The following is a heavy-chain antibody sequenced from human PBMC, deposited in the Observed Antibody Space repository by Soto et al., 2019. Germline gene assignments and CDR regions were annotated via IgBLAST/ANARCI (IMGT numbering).Heavy chain of an antibody. J-gene: IGHJ4*02. CDR3: ARSVAAAGFGYFDY. CDR2: IIPSLGIA. V-gene: IGHV1-69*02. CDR1: GGTFSSYT. D-gene: IGHD6-13*01. Sequence: QVQLVQSGAEVKKPGSSVKVSCKASGGTFSSYTISWVRQAPGQGLEWMGRIIPSLGIANYAQKFQGRVTITSDKSTSTAYIEPSSLRSVDTAVYYCARSVAAAGFGYFDYWGQGTLVTVSS.